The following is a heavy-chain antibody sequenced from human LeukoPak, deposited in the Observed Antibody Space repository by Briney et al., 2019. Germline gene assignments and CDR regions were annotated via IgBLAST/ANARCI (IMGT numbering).Heavy chain of an antibody. CDR1: GYTFTSYY. CDR2: INPSGGST. Sequence: GASVKVSFKASGYTFTSYYMHWVRQAPGQGLEWMGIINPSGGSTSYAQKFQGRVTMTRDTSTSTVYMELSSLRSEDTAVYYCARDFGGNSVSGVVNDYWGQGTLVTASS. V-gene: IGHV1-46*01. J-gene: IGHJ4*02. D-gene: IGHD4-23*01. CDR3: ARDFGGNSVSGVVNDY.